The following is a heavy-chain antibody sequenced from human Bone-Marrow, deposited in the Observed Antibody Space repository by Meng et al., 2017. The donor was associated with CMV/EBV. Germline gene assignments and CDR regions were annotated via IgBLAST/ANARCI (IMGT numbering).Heavy chain of an antibody. J-gene: IGHJ6*02. V-gene: IGHV3-7*01. Sequence: GESLKISCAASGFTFSSYWMTWVRQAPGKGLEWVANIKQDGSEKYYVDSVKGRFTISRDNAKNSLYLQMNSLRAEDTAVYYCARDSAATQTQNYYYYGMDVWGQGTTVTVSS. D-gene: IGHD2-15*01. CDR1: GFTFSSYW. CDR2: IKQDGSEK. CDR3: ARDSAATQTQNYYYYGMDV.